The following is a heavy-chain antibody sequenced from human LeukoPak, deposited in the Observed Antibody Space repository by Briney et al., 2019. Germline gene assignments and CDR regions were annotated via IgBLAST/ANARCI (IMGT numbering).Heavy chain of an antibody. V-gene: IGHV3-23*01. J-gene: IGHJ6*03. D-gene: IGHD3-16*01. Sequence: GWSLRLSCEASGSGFTFGNFGMSWVRQAPGKGLEWLSGISGSGHYTYYADSVKGRFTISRDNSKNTLYIEMNSLRAEDTAVYYCAKDGSWGDYYFYFYMDVWGKGTTVTVSS. CDR1: GSGFTFGNFG. CDR2: ISGSGHYT. CDR3: AKDGSWGDYYFYFYMDV.